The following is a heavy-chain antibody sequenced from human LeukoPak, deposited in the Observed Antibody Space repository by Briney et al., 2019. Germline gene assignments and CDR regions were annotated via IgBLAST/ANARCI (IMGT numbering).Heavy chain of an antibody. CDR2: VNHSGYN. Sequence: SETLSLTCDFSVVSFSAYYWSWIRQSPAKGLEWIGEVNHSGYNNYNPFLKGRVTISVDTSKNQFSLKLGSVTAADTAVYYCARQLYSSDDWSQGNLVTVSS. V-gene: IGHV4-34*01. CDR3: ARQLYSSDD. CDR1: VVSFSAYY. D-gene: IGHD4-11*01. J-gene: IGHJ4*02.